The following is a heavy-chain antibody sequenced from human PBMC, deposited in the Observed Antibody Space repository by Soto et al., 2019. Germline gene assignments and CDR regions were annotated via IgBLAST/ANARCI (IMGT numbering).Heavy chain of an antibody. D-gene: IGHD3-22*01. Sequence: GGSLRLSCAASGFTFSSYAMSWVRQAPGKGLEWVSAISGSGGSTYYADSVKGRFTISRDNSKNTLYPQMNSLRAEDTAVYYCAKEGDYYDSSGYYGSAPSDAFDIWGQGTMVTVSS. CDR1: GFTFSSYA. CDR3: AKEGDYYDSSGYYGSAPSDAFDI. J-gene: IGHJ3*02. V-gene: IGHV3-23*01. CDR2: ISGSGGST.